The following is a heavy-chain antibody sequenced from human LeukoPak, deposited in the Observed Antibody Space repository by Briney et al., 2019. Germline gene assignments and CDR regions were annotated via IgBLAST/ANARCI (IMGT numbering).Heavy chain of an antibody. CDR3: ARDPNYYDSSGYYHGYYFDY. Sequence: ASVKVSCKASGYTFTGYYMHWVRQAPGQGLEWMGWINPNGGGTNYAQKLQGRVTMTRDTSISTAYMELSRLRSDDTAVYYCARDPNYYDSSGYYHGYYFDYWGQGTLVTVSS. D-gene: IGHD3-22*01. CDR1: GYTFTGYY. V-gene: IGHV1-2*02. J-gene: IGHJ4*02. CDR2: INPNGGGT.